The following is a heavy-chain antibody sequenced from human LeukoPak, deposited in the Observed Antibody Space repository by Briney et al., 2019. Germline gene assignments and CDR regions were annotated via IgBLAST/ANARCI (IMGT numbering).Heavy chain of an antibody. CDR3: AKPPEYYYDSSGYSYYFDY. Sequence: PGGSLRLSCAASGFTFSDYWMHWVRQAPGKGLEWVSAISGSGGSTYYADSVKGRFTISRDNSKNTLYLQMNSLRAEDTAVYYCAKPPEYYYDSSGYSYYFDYWGQGTLVTVSS. CDR1: GFTFSDYW. V-gene: IGHV3-23*01. J-gene: IGHJ4*02. D-gene: IGHD3-22*01. CDR2: ISGSGGST.